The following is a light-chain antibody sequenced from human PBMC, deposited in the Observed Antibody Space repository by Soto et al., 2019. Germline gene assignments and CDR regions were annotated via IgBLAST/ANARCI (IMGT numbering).Light chain of an antibody. Sequence: SYDLTQSPSVSVSPGQTASITCSGDKLGDKHACWYQQKPGQSPVLVIYQDSKRPSGIPERFSGSNSGNTATLTISGTQAMDEADYYCQAWDSSTGVFGGGTKLTVL. V-gene: IGLV3-1*01. J-gene: IGLJ2*01. CDR3: QAWDSSTGV. CDR1: KLGDKH. CDR2: QDS.